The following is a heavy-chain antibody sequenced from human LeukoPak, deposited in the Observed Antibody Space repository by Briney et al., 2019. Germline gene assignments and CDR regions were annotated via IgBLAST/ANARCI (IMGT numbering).Heavy chain of an antibody. CDR3: ARYGSRTFDY. CDR1: GGSINSGDYY. J-gene: IGHJ4*02. D-gene: IGHD3-10*01. Sequence: SQTLSLTCTVSGGSINSGDYYWSWIRQPPGKGLEWIGYIYYTGTTYYNPSLKSRVTISVDTSKNQFSPKLSSVTAADTAVYYCARYGSRTFDYWGQGTLVTVSS. CDR2: IYYTGTT. V-gene: IGHV4-30-4*01.